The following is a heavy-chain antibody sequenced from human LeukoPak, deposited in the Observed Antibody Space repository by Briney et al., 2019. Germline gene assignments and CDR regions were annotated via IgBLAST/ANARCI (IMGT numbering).Heavy chain of an antibody. CDR2: IYHTGRT. Sequence: PSETLSLTCSVSNYSISNGYYWGWIRQPPGKGLEWIGSIYHTGRTYYNPSLKSRVTISVDTSKNQFSLKLSSVTAADTAVYYCARGRRGGWYGLSWFDPWGQGTLVTVSS. J-gene: IGHJ5*02. V-gene: IGHV4-38-2*02. D-gene: IGHD6-19*01. CDR1: NYSISNGYY. CDR3: ARGRRGGWYGLSWFDP.